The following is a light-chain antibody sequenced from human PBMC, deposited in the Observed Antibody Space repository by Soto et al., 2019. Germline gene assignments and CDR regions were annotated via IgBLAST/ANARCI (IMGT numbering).Light chain of an antibody. CDR1: QSVSGW. J-gene: IGKJ1*01. CDR2: DVS. V-gene: IGKV1-5*01. CDR3: QQYESYLVT. Sequence: DIPMTQSPSALSASVGDTVSITCRASQSVSGWLAWYQQKAGKVPKLLIYDVSSLQRGVPSRFSGSGSGTEFTLTISGLHPDDFATYYCQQYESYLVTFAPGTKVDLK.